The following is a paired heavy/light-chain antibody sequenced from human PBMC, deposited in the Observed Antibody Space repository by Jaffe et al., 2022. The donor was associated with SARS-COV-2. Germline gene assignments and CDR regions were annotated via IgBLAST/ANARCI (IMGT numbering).Light chain of an antibody. Sequence: QSVLTQPPSVSGAPGQRVTISCTGSSSSIGAGYDVHWYQQLPGTAPKLLIYTNINRPSGVPDRFSASKSGTSASLAISGLQAEDEADYYCLSYDVNLSGYVFGAGTKVTVL. CDR2: TNI. CDR3: LSYDVNLSGYV. CDR1: SSSIGAGYD. V-gene: IGLV1-40*01. J-gene: IGLJ1*01.
Heavy chain of an antibody. CDR1: GYTFTRHY. CDR3: ARVLEGSNDAFDL. J-gene: IGHJ3*01. V-gene: IGHV1-46*01. CDR2: INPSGGGT. Sequence: QVQLVQSGAEVMKPGASVTVSCRASGYTFTRHYLHWVRQAPGQGLEWMGVINPSGGGTTYAQKFQGRLTVTRDTSTSTLYMDLRSLTSEDTAVYYCARVLEGSNDAFDLWGQGTLVTVSS. D-gene: IGHD3-3*01.